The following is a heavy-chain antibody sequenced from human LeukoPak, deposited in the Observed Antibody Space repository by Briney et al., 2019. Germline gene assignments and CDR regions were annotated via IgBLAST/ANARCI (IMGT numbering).Heavy chain of an antibody. J-gene: IGHJ4*02. D-gene: IGHD3-22*01. CDR1: GFTFSSYA. Sequence: GRSLRLSCAASGFTFSSYAMHWVRQAPGKGLEWVAVISYDGSNKYYADSVKGRFTISRDNSKNTLYLQMNSLRAEDTAVYYCAREVVAYFDYWGQGTLVTVSS. V-gene: IGHV3-30-3*01. CDR3: AREVVAYFDY. CDR2: ISYDGSNK.